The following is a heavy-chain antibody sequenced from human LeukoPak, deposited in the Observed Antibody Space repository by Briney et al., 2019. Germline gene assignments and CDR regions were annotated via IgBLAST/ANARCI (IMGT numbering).Heavy chain of an antibody. Sequence: GGSLRLSCAASGFTFDDYGMTWVRQAPGKGLEWVSGISWNGGSTGYADSVKGRFTISRDNAKNSLYLQMDSLRAEDTALYYCARQHVKYDQYFDLPDYWGQGTLVTVSS. CDR3: ARQHVKYDQYFDLPDY. J-gene: IGHJ4*02. CDR2: ISWNGGST. D-gene: IGHD3-9*01. CDR1: GFTFDDYG. V-gene: IGHV3-20*04.